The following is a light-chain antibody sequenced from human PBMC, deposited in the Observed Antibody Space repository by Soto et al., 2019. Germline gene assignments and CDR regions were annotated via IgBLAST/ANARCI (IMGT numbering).Light chain of an antibody. CDR2: DAS. CDR3: QQYGSSGT. Sequence: EIVLTQSPATLSLSPGERATLSCRASQGVSSYLAWYQQKPGQAPSLLIYDASNRATGIPARFSGSGPGTDFTLTIRRLEPEDFAVYYCQQYGSSGTFGQGTKVDIK. V-gene: IGKV3D-11*01. CDR1: QGVSSY. J-gene: IGKJ1*01.